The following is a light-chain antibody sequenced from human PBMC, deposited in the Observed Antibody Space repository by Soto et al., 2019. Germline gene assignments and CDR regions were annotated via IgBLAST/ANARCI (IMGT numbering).Light chain of an antibody. Sequence: EIVLTQSPATLSLSPGERATLSCRASQNICSYLAWYQQKPGQAPRLLMYDASKRATGIPARFSGSGSGTDFTLTISSLEPEDFAVYYCQQRSRWPWTFGQGTKVEIK. CDR1: QNICSY. CDR2: DAS. V-gene: IGKV3-11*01. CDR3: QQRSRWPWT. J-gene: IGKJ1*01.